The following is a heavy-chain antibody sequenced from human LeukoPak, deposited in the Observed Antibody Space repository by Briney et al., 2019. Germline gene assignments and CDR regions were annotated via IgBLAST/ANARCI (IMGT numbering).Heavy chain of an antibody. D-gene: IGHD3-10*01. CDR1: GGSISSSSYY. J-gene: IGHJ4*02. Sequence: SETLSLTCTVSGGSISSSSYYWGWIRQPPGKGLEWIGSIYYSGSTYYNPSLKSRVTISVDTSKNQFSLKLSSVTAADTAVYYYARLTMVRGVITQNFDYWGQGTLVTVSS. CDR2: IYYSGST. CDR3: ARLTMVRGVITQNFDY. V-gene: IGHV4-39*01.